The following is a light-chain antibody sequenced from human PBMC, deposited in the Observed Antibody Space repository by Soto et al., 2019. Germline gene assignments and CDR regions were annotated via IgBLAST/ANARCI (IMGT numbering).Light chain of an antibody. CDR1: SGHSRYA. V-gene: IGLV4-69*01. CDR2: VTSDGSH. Sequence: QPVLTQLPSASASLGASVKLTCTLSSGHSRYAIAWHQQQPEKGPRYLMKVTSDGSHIKGDGIPDRFSGSSAGAERYLTISSLQSEDEADYYCQTWGTGLGVFGGGTKLTVL. CDR3: QTWGTGLGV. J-gene: IGLJ2*01.